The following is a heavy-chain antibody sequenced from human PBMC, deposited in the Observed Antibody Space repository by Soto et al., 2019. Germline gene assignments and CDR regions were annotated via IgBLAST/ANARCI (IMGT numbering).Heavy chain of an antibody. CDR3: ARDYTFPDY. D-gene: IGHD3-3*02. V-gene: IGHV1-18*01. J-gene: IGHJ4*02. Sequence: QVQLVQSGAEVKKPGASVKVSCKTSGYTFTSYGITWVRQAPGQGLEWMRWSSTSNGDTNYVQKFQGRVTMTTDTSTGTGYMELRSLTSDDTAVYYCARDYTFPDYWGQGTLVTVSS. CDR1: GYTFTSYG. CDR2: SSTSNGDT.